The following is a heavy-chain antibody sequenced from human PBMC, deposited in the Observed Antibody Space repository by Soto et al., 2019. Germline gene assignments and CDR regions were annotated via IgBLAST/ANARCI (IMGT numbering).Heavy chain of an antibody. CDR3: ARPPFPGCINGVCYPCDH. CDR1: GYTFTHYY. D-gene: IGHD2-8*01. J-gene: IGHJ4*02. CDR2: INPSGGST. V-gene: IGHV1-46*01. Sequence: QVQLVQSGAEVKKPGASVKVSCKASGYTFTHYYMHWVRQAPGQGLEWMGMINPSGGSTSYAQNFQDRLTITRDTSTSTVCMELSSLRSEDTAVSYCARPPFPGCINGVCYPCDHWGQGTLVSVSS.